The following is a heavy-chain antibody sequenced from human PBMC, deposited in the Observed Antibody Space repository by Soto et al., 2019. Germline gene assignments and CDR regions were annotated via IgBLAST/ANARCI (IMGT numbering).Heavy chain of an antibody. J-gene: IGHJ3*02. D-gene: IGHD6-13*01. V-gene: IGHV4-59*01. CDR2: IYYSGST. Sequence: QVQLQESGPGLVKPSETLSLTCTVSGGSISSYYWSWIRQPPGQGLECIGYIYYSGSTNYNPSLQRRVTISVDTSNNQFALKLSSVTAADTAVYYYAREVYSSSWYAWGEFEIWGQGTMVTVSS. CDR1: GGSISSYY. CDR3: AREVYSSSWYAWGEFEI.